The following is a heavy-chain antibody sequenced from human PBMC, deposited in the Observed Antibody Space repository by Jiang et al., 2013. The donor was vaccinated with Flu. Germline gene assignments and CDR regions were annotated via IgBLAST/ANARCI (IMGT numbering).Heavy chain of an antibody. CDR2: IYYSGST. D-gene: IGHD3-3*01. CDR3: ARHGSYYDFWSGYYYFDY. J-gene: IGHJ4*02. V-gene: IGHV4-59*08. Sequence: KPSETLSLTCTVSGGSISSYYWSWDPGSPPGKGLEWIGYIYYSGSTNYNPSLKSRVTISVDTSKNQFSLKLSSVTAADTAVYYCARHGSYYDFWSGYYYFDYWGQGTLVTVSS. CDR1: GGSISSYY.